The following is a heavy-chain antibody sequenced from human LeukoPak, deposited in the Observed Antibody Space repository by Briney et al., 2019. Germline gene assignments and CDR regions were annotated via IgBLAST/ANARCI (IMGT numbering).Heavy chain of an antibody. CDR2: ISWNSGSI. CDR1: GFTFDDYA. CDR3: ARSVGYGYQYYFDY. Sequence: GRSLRLSCAASGFTFDDYAMHWVRQAPGKGLEWVSGISWNSGSIGYADSVKGRFTISRDNSKNTLYLQMNSLRAEDTAVYYCARSVGYGYQYYFDYWGQGTLVTVSS. D-gene: IGHD5-18*01. J-gene: IGHJ4*02. V-gene: IGHV3-9*01.